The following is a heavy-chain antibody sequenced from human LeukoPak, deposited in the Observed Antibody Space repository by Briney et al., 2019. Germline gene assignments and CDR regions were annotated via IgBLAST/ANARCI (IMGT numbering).Heavy chain of an antibody. CDR2: IYYSGST. J-gene: IGHJ4*02. V-gene: IGHV4-39*01. Sequence: SETLSLTCTVSGGSISSSSYHWGWIRQPPGKGLEWIGSIYYSGSTYYNPSLKSRVTISVDTSKNQFSLKLSSVTAADTAVYYCACSPYIAEVPYYFDYWGQGTLVAVSS. D-gene: IGHD6-13*01. CDR1: GGSISSSSYH. CDR3: ACSPYIAEVPYYFDY.